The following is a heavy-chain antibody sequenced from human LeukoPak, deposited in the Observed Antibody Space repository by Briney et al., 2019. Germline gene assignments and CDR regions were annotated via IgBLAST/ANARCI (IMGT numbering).Heavy chain of an antibody. CDR2: IKTKTDGGIP. CDR3: TTYRVVEQWMIPNY. V-gene: IGHV3-15*01. Sequence: SGGSLRLSCVASGFTLSSARMSWARQAPGKGVEWGGRIKTKTDGGIPDYAALVKGRFTISRDDSRNTLYLQMNSLKTEDTAVYYCTTYRVVEQWMIPNYWGQGTLVTVSS. CDR1: GFTLSSAR. D-gene: IGHD6-19*01. J-gene: IGHJ4*02.